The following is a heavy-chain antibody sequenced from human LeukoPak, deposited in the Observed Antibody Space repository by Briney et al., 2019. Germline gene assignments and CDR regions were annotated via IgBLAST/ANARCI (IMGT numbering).Heavy chain of an antibody. D-gene: IGHD1-26*01. CDR3: AKEIGHSGTYYGDAFDI. Sequence: GGSLRLSCAASGFTFSSYAMSWVRQAPGKGLEWVSAISGSGGSTYYADSVKGRFTISRDNSKNTLFLQMNSLRAEDTAVYYCAKEIGHSGTYYGDAFDIWGQGTMVTVSS. CDR2: ISGSGGST. V-gene: IGHV3-23*01. J-gene: IGHJ3*02. CDR1: GFTFSSYA.